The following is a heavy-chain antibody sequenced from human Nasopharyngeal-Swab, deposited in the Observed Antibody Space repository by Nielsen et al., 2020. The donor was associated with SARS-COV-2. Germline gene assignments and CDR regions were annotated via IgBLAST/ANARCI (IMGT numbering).Heavy chain of an antibody. CDR1: GFTFTSSA. J-gene: IGHJ6*03. V-gene: IGHV1-58*02. CDR2: IVVGSGNT. CDR3: ARDPHYYYYYMDV. Sequence: SVKVSCKASGFTFTSSAMQWVRQARGQRLEWIGWIVVGSGNTSYAQKFQGRVTMTRDTSTSTVYMELSSLRSEDTAVYYCARDPHYYYYYMDVWGKGTTVTVSS.